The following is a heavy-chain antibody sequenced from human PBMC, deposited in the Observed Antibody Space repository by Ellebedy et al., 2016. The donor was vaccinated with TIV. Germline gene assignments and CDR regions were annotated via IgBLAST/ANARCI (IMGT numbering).Heavy chain of an antibody. CDR1: GGSISSGYYY. J-gene: IGHJ6*02. D-gene: IGHD5-12*01. CDR3: ARGVREYSGYDSQYYYYYYGMDV. CDR2: IYYSGNT. V-gene: IGHV4-39*07. Sequence: SETLSLTCTVSGGSISSGYYYWGWIRQPPGKGLEWIGTIYYSGNTNYNPSLKSRVTISVDTSKNQFSLKLSSVTAADTAVYYCARGVREYSGYDSQYYYYYYGMDVWGQGTTVTVSS.